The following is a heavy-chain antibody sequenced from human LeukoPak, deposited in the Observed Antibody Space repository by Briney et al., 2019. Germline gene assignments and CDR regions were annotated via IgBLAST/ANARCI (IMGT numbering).Heavy chain of an antibody. J-gene: IGHJ4*02. Sequence: GEALKISFQGSGYRFTSYWIGWVRQMPGKGLEWMGIIYPGDSDTRYSPSFQGQVTISADKSISTAYLQWSSLKASDTAMYYCARATMAFDYWGQGTLVTVSS. V-gene: IGHV5-51*01. D-gene: IGHD3-10*01. CDR1: GYRFTSYW. CDR2: IYPGDSDT. CDR3: ARATMAFDY.